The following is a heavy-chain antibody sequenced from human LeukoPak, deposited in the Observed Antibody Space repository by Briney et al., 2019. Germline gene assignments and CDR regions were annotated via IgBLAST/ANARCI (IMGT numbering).Heavy chain of an antibody. CDR1: VYTFTSYG. Sequence: ASVKVSCKASVYTFTSYGISWVRQAPGQGLEWMGWISAYNGDTNYAQKLQGRVTMTTDTSTSTAYMELRSLRADDTAVYYCARTPEGYFDYWGQGTLVTVSS. CDR3: ARTPEGYFDY. J-gene: IGHJ4*02. CDR2: ISAYNGDT. V-gene: IGHV1-18*01.